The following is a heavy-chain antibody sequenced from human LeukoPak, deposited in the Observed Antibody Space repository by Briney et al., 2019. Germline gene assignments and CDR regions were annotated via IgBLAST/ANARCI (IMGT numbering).Heavy chain of an antibody. CDR3: ARTPMRGSGYYYGSSDY. Sequence: SVKVSCKASGGTFSSYAISWVRQAPGQGLEWMGGIIPIFGTANYAQKFQGRVTITADESTSTAYMELSSLRSEDTAVYYCARTPMRGSGYYYGSSDYWGQGTLVTVSS. CDR1: GGTFSSYA. CDR2: IIPIFGTA. J-gene: IGHJ4*02. D-gene: IGHD3-22*01. V-gene: IGHV1-69*01.